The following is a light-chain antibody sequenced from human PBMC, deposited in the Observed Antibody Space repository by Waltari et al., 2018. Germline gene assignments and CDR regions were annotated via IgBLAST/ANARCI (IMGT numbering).Light chain of an antibody. CDR3: ATWDDRLKGWV. J-gene: IGLJ3*02. CDR1: SSNIGSTT. Sequence: QSVLTQPPSASGTPGQRVTISCSGRSSNIGSTTVNWHQQLPGTAPKLLIYRKNQRPSGVPDRFSGSKSGTSASLAISGLHSEDEADYYCATWDDRLKGWVFGGGTKLTVL. CDR2: RKN. V-gene: IGLV1-44*01.